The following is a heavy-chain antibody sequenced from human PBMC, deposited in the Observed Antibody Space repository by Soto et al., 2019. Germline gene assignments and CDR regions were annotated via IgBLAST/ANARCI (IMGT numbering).Heavy chain of an antibody. CDR1: GFTFSSYG. CDR2: ISYNGSNK. V-gene: IGHV3-30*18. Sequence: GGSLRLSCAASGFTFSSYGMHWVRQAPGKGLEWVAVISYNGSNKYYADSVKGRFTISRDNSKNTLYLQMNSLRAEDTAVYYCAKGANHKSASWFDPWGQGTLVTVSS. CDR3: AKGANHKSASWFDP. J-gene: IGHJ5*02.